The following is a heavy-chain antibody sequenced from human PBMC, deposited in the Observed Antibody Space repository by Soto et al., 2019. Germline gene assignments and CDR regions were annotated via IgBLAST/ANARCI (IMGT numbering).Heavy chain of an antibody. CDR1: GFTFSNVW. CDR3: VTVLPDANSCFDY. D-gene: IGHD2-2*01. Sequence: PGRSLRLSCAASGFTFSNVWLSCVRQGPGEGLEWLGRIKSRTENETPDYASPERGRLIISRGDSKTMLYLQLNSLKSEDTGVYYCVTVLPDANSCFDYWGQGTPVTVSS. J-gene: IGHJ4*02. V-gene: IGHV3-15*01. CDR2: IKSRTENETP.